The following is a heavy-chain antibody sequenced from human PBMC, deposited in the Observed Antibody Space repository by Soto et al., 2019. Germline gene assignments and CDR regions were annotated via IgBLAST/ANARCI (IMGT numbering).Heavy chain of an antibody. CDR2: IYYSGST. CDR1: GGSISSSSYY. Sequence: QLQLQESGPGLVKPSETLSLTCTVSGGSISSSSYYWGWIRRPPGKGLEWIGSIYYSGSTYYNPSLKSRVTISVDTSKNQFSLKLSSVTAADTAVYYCARHVAAAGLNWFDPWGQGTLVTVSS. V-gene: IGHV4-39*01. CDR3: ARHVAAAGLNWFDP. D-gene: IGHD6-13*01. J-gene: IGHJ5*02.